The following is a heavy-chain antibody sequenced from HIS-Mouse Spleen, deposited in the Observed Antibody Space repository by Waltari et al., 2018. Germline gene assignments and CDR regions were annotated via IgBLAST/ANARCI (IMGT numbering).Heavy chain of an antibody. J-gene: IGHJ2*01. D-gene: IGHD6-13*01. V-gene: IGHV4-39*07. Sequence: QLQLQESGPGLVTPSETLSLTCHVPGGSISSSSYYWGWIRQPPGKGLEWIGSIYYSGSTYYNPSLKSRVTISVDTSKNQFSLKLSSVTAADTAVYYCAREIPYSSSWYDWYFDLWGRGTLVTVSS. CDR1: GGSISSSSYY. CDR2: IYYSGST. CDR3: AREIPYSSSWYDWYFDL.